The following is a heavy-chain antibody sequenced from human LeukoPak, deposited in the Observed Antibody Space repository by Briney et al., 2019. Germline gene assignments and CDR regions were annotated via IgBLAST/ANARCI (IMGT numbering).Heavy chain of an antibody. D-gene: IGHD2-8*01. CDR3: ASRYCASGVCSVTLYYYYGLHG. J-gene: IGHJ6*02. CDR1: GYTFTSYY. V-gene: IGHV1-46*01. Sequence: ASVKVSCKASGYTFTSYYMHWVRQAPGQGLEWMGIINPSGGSTSYAQKFQGRVTMTRDTSTSTVYMELSSLRSEDTAVYYCASRYCASGVCSVTLYYYYGLHGWGQGTTVIVSS. CDR2: INPSGGST.